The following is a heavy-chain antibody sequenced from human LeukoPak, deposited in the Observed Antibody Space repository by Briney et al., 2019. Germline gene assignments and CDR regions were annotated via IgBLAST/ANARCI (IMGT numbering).Heavy chain of an antibody. CDR3: ASPSLYDIFSFDY. D-gene: IGHD3-9*01. CDR2: INSDGSST. V-gene: IGHV3-74*01. CDR1: GFTFSSYW. Sequence: GGSLRLSCAASGFTFSSYWMHWVRQAPGKGLVWVSRINSDGSSTSYADSVKGRFTISSDNAKNTLYLQTNSLRAEDTAVYYCASPSLYDIFSFDYWGQGTLVTVSS. J-gene: IGHJ4*02.